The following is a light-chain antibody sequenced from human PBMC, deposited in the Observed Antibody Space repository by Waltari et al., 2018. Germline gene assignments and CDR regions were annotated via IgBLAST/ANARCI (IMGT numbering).Light chain of an antibody. J-gene: IGLJ3*02. Sequence: QSALTQAASVSGSPGQSITISCTGTNSDLGRYDYVSWYQQHPAKAPKLVIYDVNNRPSGVSNRFSGSKSENTASLTISGLQAEDEADYYCAYYTGGSTLVLFGGVTRLTVL. V-gene: IGLV2-14*03. CDR3: AYYTGGSTLVL. CDR2: DVN. CDR1: NSDLGRYDY.